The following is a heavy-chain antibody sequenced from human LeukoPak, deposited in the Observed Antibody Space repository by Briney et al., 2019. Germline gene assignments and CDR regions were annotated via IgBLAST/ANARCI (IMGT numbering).Heavy chain of an antibody. CDR2: ISGSGGST. CDR3: ARNKYEYCSSTSCYSSYYYYYMDV. J-gene: IGHJ6*03. D-gene: IGHD2-2*01. V-gene: IGHV3-23*01. CDR1: GFTFSSYA. Sequence: GGSLRLSCAASGFTFSSYAMSWVRQAPGKGLEWVSAISGSGGSTYYADSVKGRFTISRDNSKNTLYLQMNSLRAEDTAVYYCARNKYEYCSSTSCYSSYYYYYMDVWGKGTTVTVSS.